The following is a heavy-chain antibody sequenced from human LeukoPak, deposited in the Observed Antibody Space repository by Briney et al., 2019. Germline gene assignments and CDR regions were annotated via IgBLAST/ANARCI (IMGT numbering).Heavy chain of an antibody. D-gene: IGHD4-17*01. CDR1: GFTASSNY. J-gene: IGHJ4*02. CDR3: ARDKAVNAAD. V-gene: IGHV3-53*01. Sequence: GGSLRLSCAASGFTASSNYMSWVRQAPGKGLEWVSVIYSGGTTYYADSVKGRFTISRDNSKNTLYLQMNSLRAEDTAVYYCARDKAVNAADWGQGTLVTVSS. CDR2: IYSGGTT.